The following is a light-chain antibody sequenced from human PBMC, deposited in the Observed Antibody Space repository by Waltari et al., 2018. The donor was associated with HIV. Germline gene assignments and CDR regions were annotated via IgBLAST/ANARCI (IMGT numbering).Light chain of an antibody. CDR2: WAS. Sequence: DIVPTQSPDSLAVSLGERATMNCKSSQSVLYSSNNKNYLAWYQQKPGQPPKLLIYWASTRESGVPDRFSGSGSATDFTLTISSLQAEDVAIYYCQQYSITPVTFGQGTKLEIK. J-gene: IGKJ2*01. CDR1: QSVLYSSNNKNY. CDR3: QQYSITPVT. V-gene: IGKV4-1*01.